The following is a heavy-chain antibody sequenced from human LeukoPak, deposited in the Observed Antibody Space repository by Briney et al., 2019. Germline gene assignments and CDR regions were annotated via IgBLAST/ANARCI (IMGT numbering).Heavy chain of an antibody. CDR1: GGSISSYY. Sequence: PSETLSLTCTVSGGSISSYYWSWIRQPPGKGLEWIGYIYYSGSTNYNPSLKSRVTISVDMSKNQFSLKLSSVTAADTAVYYCATYSSSWNTVDIWGQGTMATVSS. CDR3: ATYSSSWNTVDI. J-gene: IGHJ3*02. V-gene: IGHV4-59*12. CDR2: IYYSGST. D-gene: IGHD6-13*01.